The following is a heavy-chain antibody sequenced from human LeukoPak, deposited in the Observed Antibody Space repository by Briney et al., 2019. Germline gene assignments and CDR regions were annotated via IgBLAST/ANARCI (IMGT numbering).Heavy chain of an antibody. CDR1: GGSISSYY. D-gene: IGHD6-19*01. V-gene: IGHV4-59*08. Sequence: ASETLSLTCTVSGGSISSYYWSWIRQPPGKGLEWIGYIYYSGSTNYNPSLKSRVTISVDTSKNQFSLKLSSVTAADTAVYYCARGLGGWYEVDYWGQGTLVTVSS. J-gene: IGHJ4*02. CDR2: IYYSGST. CDR3: ARGLGGWYEVDY.